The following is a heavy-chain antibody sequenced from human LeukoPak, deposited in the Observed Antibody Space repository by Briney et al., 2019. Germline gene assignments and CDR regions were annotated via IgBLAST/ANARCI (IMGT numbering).Heavy chain of an antibody. V-gene: IGHV3-30*18. J-gene: IGHJ4*02. D-gene: IGHD3-3*01. CDR2: ISYDGSNK. Sequence: GGSLRLSCAASGFTFSSYGMHWVRQAPGKGLEWVAVISYDGSNKYYADSVKGRFTITRDNSKNTLYLQMNSLRAEDTAVYYCAKDWNFDYWGQGTLVTVSS. CDR3: AKDWNFDY. CDR1: GFTFSSYG.